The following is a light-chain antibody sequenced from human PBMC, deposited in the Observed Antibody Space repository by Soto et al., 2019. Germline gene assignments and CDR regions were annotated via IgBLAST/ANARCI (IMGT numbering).Light chain of an antibody. CDR1: GRDIGAYDY. J-gene: IGLJ1*01. V-gene: IGLV2-14*01. CDR3: SSYTTSYFYF. Sequence: QSGQTQPASVSGSPGQSITISCTVSGRDIGAYDYVSWYQQHPGTAHKLLIYWVKNRPSGMSYRFSASKSAFTASLTTSGLQAEDEAHYDCSSYTTSYFYFFGPGTKVTV. CDR2: WVK.